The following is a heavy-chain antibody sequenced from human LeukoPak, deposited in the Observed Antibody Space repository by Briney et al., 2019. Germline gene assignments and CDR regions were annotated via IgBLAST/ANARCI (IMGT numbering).Heavy chain of an antibody. CDR2: ISAYNGNT. CDR1: GYTFTSYG. V-gene: IGHV1-18*01. D-gene: IGHD1-26*01. CDR3: LTSGRYRRAFDI. J-gene: IGHJ3*02. Sequence: ASVKVSCKASGYTFTSYGISWVRQAPGQGLEWMGWISAYNGNTNYAQKLQSRVKMTTDTSTSTAYMELRSLRSDDTAVYYCLTSGRYRRAFDIWGQGTMVTVSS.